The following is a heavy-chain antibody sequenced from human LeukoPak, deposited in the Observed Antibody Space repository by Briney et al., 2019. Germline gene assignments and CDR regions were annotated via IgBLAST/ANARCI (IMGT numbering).Heavy chain of an antibody. J-gene: IGHJ4*02. CDR1: EFTFSSYG. CDR3: AKEGRDCSGGSCYYAYFDY. D-gene: IGHD2-15*01. Sequence: GGPLSLSCAASEFTFSSYGMHWVRQAPGKGQEWVAFIRYDGSNKYYADSVKGRFTISRDNSKNTLYLQMIGLRAEDTAVYYCAKEGRDCSGGSCYYAYFDYWGQGTLVTVSS. V-gene: IGHV3-30*02. CDR2: IRYDGSNK.